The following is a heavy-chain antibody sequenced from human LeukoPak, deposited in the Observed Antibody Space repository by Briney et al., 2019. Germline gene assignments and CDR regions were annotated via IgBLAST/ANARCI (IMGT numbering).Heavy chain of an antibody. CDR1: GFTLSSYA. CDR3: VRAGPPAFDP. J-gene: IGHJ5*02. Sequence: GSLRLSCAASGFTLSSYAMNWVRQAPGKGLEWVSYISYSWSTTSYADSVKGRFTISRDNAKNSLYLQMNSLRAEDTAVYYCVRAGPPAFDPWGQGTLVTVSS. CDR2: ISYSWSTT. V-gene: IGHV3-48*04.